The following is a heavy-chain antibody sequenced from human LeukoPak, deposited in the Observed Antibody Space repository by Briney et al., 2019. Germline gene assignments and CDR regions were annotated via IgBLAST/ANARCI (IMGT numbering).Heavy chain of an antibody. D-gene: IGHD2-2*02. CDR1: GGSISSGGYS. CDR2: IYYSGST. V-gene: IGHV4-61*08. J-gene: IGHJ1*01. CDR3: ASSSNTRAEYFQH. Sequence: SETLSLTCAVSGGSISSGGYSWSWIRQPPGKGLEWIGYIYYSGSTNYNPSLKSRVTISVDTSKNQFSLKLSSVTAADTAVYYCASSSNTRAEYFQHWGQGTLVTVSS.